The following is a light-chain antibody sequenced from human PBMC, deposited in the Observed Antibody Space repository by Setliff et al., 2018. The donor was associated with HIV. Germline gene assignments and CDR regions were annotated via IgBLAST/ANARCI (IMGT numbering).Light chain of an antibody. CDR1: SSDVGGYNY. J-gene: IGLJ1*01. Sequence: QSVLTQPPSASGSPGQSDTISCTGTSSDVGGYNYVSWYVQRPGKAPKLIIYDVTKRPSGVPDRFSGSKSGNTASLTVSGLQAEDEGDYFCTSYTSSDTYVFGTGTKVTVL. CDR2: DVT. V-gene: IGLV2-8*01. CDR3: TSYTSSDTYV.